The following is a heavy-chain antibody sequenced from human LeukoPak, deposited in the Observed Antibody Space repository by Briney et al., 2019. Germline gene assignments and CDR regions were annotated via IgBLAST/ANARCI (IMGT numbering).Heavy chain of an antibody. CDR1: GFTVSSNY. Sequence: GGSLRLSCAASGFTVSSNYMSWVRQAPGKGLEWVSVIYSGGSTYYAESVKGRFTISRDNSKNTLYLQMNSLRAEDTAVYYCARDRAAGNWGYDYWGQGTLVTVSS. CDR2: IYSGGST. CDR3: ARDRAAGNWGYDY. D-gene: IGHD7-27*01. V-gene: IGHV3-66*01. J-gene: IGHJ4*02.